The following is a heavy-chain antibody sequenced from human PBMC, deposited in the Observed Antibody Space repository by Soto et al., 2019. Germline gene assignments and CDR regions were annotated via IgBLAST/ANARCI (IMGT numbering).Heavy chain of an antibody. CDR3: ATFPRHYDYIWGSYRPLGAFDI. CDR2: FDPEDGET. Sequence: ASVKVSFKVSGYTLTELSMHWVRQAPGKGLEWMGGFDPEDGETIYAQKFQGRVTMTEDTSTDTAYMELSSLRSEDTAVYYCATFPRHYDYIWGSYRPLGAFDIWGQGTMVTVSS. V-gene: IGHV1-24*01. CDR1: GYTLTELS. D-gene: IGHD3-16*02. J-gene: IGHJ3*02.